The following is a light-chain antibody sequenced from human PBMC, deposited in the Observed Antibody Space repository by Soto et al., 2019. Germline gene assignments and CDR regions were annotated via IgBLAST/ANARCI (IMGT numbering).Light chain of an antibody. CDR3: QVGDSSSDHPGV. V-gene: IGLV3-21*04. CDR2: YDS. CDR1: NIGSKS. J-gene: IGLJ1*01. Sequence: SYELTQPPSVSVAPGKTASITCGGNNIGSKSVHWYQQKPGQAPVLVIYYDSDRPSRIPERFSGSNSGNTATLTISRVDAGDEADYYCQVGDSSSDHPGVFGTGTKLTVL.